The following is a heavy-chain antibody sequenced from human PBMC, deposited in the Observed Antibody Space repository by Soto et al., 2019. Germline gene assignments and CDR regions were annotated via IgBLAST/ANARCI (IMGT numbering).Heavy chain of an antibody. CDR2: ISGSGGST. CDR1: GFTFSSYA. D-gene: IGHD2-15*01. CDR3: AKDYRYCSGGSCFSGP. J-gene: IGHJ6*02. V-gene: IGHV3-23*01. Sequence: EVQLLESGGGLVQPGGSLRLSCAASGFTFSSYAMSGVRQAPGKGLEWVSAISGSGGSTYYADSVKGRFTISRDNSKNTLYLQMNSLRAEDTAVYYCAKDYRYCSGGSCFSGPWGQGTTVTVSS.